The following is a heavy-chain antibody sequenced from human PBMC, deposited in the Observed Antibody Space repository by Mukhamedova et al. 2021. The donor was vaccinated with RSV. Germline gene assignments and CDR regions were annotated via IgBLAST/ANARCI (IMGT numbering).Heavy chain of an antibody. D-gene: IGHD6-6*01. CDR3: AKDSSSSNYYYGMDV. J-gene: IGHJ6*02. Sequence: GSGGNTNYADSVKGRFTISRDNSKNTLYLQMNSLGAEDTAVYYCAKDSSSSNYYYGMDVWGQGTTVTASS. CDR2: GSGGNT. V-gene: IGHV3-23*01.